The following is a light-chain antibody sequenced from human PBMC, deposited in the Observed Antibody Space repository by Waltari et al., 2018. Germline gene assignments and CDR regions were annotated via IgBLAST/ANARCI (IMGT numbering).Light chain of an antibody. Sequence: CRPRPTVNIDLVCYQQKPGQAPRLLISDASNRATGIPARFSGGGSGTDFTLTISSLEPEDSAVYYCQQRNTWPTVTFGGGTKVEIK. CDR2: DAS. CDR1: PTVNID. V-gene: IGKV3-11*01. J-gene: IGKJ4*01. CDR3: QQRNTWPTVT.